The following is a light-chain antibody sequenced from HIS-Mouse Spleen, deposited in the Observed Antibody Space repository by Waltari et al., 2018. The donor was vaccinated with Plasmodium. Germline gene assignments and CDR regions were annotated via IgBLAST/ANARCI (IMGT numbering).Light chain of an antibody. CDR3: SSYTSSSTLNYV. V-gene: IGLV2-14*03. J-gene: IGLJ1*01. CDR2: YVS. CDR1: SSDVGGYNY. Sequence: QSALTQPAPVSGSPGPSITISCTGTSSDVGGYNYVYWYQQHPGKAPKLMIYYVSNRPSGSSNRFSGSKSGNTASLTISGLQAEDEADYYCSSYTSSSTLNYVFGTGTKVTVL.